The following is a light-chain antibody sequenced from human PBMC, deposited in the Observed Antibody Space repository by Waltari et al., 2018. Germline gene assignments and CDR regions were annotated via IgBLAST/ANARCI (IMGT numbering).Light chain of an antibody. V-gene: IGLV2-14*03. J-gene: IGLJ2*01. CDR3: SAYVSGSTVVV. Sequence: QSALTQPASVSGSPGQSITISCAASNSDVGGYHYFSWYQQHPGKAPKLIIYDVSNRPSGISHRFSGSKSGDTASLTISGLQGEDEADYYCSAYVSGSTVVVFGGGTKLTVL. CDR1: NSDVGGYHY. CDR2: DVS.